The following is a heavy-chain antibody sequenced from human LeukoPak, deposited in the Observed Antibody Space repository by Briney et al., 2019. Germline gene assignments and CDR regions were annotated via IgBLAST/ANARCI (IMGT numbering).Heavy chain of an antibody. CDR2: ISYDGSNK. Sequence: GRSLRLSCAASGFTFSSYAMHWVRRAPGKGLEWVAVISYDGSNKYYADSVKGRFTISRDNSKNTLYLQMNSLRAEDTAVYYCASNYDSSGYGHDYWGQGTLVTVSS. D-gene: IGHD3-22*01. CDR1: GFTFSSYA. J-gene: IGHJ4*02. V-gene: IGHV3-30-3*01. CDR3: ASNYDSSGYGHDY.